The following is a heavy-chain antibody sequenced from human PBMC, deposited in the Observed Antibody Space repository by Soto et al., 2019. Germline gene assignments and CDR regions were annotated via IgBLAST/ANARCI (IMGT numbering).Heavy chain of an antibody. CDR2: ISAYNANT. J-gene: IGHJ4*02. V-gene: IGHV1-18*01. D-gene: IGHD6-6*01. CDR3: ARGGYSSSSIFFDY. CDR1: GYTFSNYG. Sequence: ASVKVSCEASGYTFSNYGITWVRQAPGQGLEWMGWISAYNANTHSAQKFQGRVTMTTDRSTGTAYMELKSLRSEDTAVYYCARGGYSSSSIFFDYWGLGTLVTVSS.